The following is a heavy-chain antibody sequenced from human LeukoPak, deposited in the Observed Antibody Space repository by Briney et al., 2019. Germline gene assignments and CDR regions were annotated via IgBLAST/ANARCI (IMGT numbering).Heavy chain of an antibody. CDR1: GFTFSNYA. J-gene: IGHJ4*02. CDR2: ISFHGRNR. D-gene: IGHD3-10*01. Sequence: PGTSLRLSCAASGFTFSNYAMHWVRQAPGKGLEWVALISFHGRNRFYTESVKGRFTISRDESKNTLYLQMDSLRPEDTALYHCAKDAMAHGSGSYPPNWGQGTLATVSS. CDR3: AKDAMAHGSGSYPPN. V-gene: IGHV3-30*04.